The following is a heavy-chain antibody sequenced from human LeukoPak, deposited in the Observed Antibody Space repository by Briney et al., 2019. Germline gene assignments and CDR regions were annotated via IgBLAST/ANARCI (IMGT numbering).Heavy chain of an antibody. D-gene: IGHD3-16*01. CDR2: IIPIFGTA. CDR1: GGTFNSYA. Sequence: SVEVSCKASGGTFNSYAISWVRQAPGQGLEWMGGIIPIFGTANYAQKFQGRVTITADESTSTAYMELSSLRSEDTAVYYCARDFPKVLGYYYMDVWGKGTTVTVSS. J-gene: IGHJ6*03. V-gene: IGHV1-69*01. CDR3: ARDFPKVLGYYYMDV.